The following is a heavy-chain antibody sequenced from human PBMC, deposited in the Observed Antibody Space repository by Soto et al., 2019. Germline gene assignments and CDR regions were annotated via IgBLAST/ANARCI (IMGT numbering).Heavy chain of an antibody. J-gene: IGHJ6*02. CDR1: GYTFTSYA. V-gene: IGHV1-3*01. CDR3: AGDLVMDV. Sequence: QVQLVQSGAEVKKPGASVKVSCKASGYTFTSYAMHWVRQAPGQWLEWMGWINAGNGNTKYSQKFHGTVTITSDTYASTAYMELTSVRSEDTAVYYCAGDLVMDVCGQWTTVTVAS. D-gene: IGHD2-8*02. CDR2: INAGNGNT.